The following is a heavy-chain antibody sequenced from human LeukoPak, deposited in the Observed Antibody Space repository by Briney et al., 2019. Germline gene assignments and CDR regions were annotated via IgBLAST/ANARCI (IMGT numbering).Heavy chain of an antibody. V-gene: IGHV3-74*03. D-gene: IGHD4-17*01. Sequence: PGGSLRLSCAASGFTFRNHWMHWVRQTPGKGLVWVSRISSDGSSTTYADSVKGRFTISRDNGKNSLYLQMNSLRAEDTAVYYCARHHLDHGDLFDYWGQGTLVTVSS. CDR3: ARHHLDHGDLFDY. CDR2: ISSDGSST. CDR1: GFTFRNHW. J-gene: IGHJ4*02.